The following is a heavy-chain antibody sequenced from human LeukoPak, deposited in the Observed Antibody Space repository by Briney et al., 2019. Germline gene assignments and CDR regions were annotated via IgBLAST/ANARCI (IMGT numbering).Heavy chain of an antibody. CDR3: ATVDSQSRVDDYVWGSYRKPPAPYNWFDP. CDR2: FDPEDGET. CDR1: GYTLTQLS. Sequence: ASVKVSCKVSGYTLTQLSMHWVRQAPGKGLEWMGGFDPEDGETIYAQKFQGRVTMTEDTSTDTAYIELSSLRSEDTAVYYCATVDSQSRVDDYVWGSYRKPPAPYNWFDPWGEGTLVTVSS. J-gene: IGHJ5*02. D-gene: IGHD3-16*02. V-gene: IGHV1-24*01.